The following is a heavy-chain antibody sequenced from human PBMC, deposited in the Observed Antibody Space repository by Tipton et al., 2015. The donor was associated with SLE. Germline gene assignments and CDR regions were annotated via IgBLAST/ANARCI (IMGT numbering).Heavy chain of an antibody. D-gene: IGHD1-26*01. CDR3: ARGFGGSYSDF. Sequence: TLSLTCTVSGGSINGGSFYWSWIRQPAGKGLEWIGQIFASGSTAYNPSLQSRVTISLDTSKNQFSLRLSSVTAADTAVYYCARGFGGSYSDFWGQGTLVTVSS. V-gene: IGHV4-61*09. J-gene: IGHJ4*02. CDR1: GGSINGGSFY. CDR2: IFASGST.